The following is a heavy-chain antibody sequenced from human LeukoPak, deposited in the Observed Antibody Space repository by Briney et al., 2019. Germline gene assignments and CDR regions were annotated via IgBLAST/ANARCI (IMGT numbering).Heavy chain of an antibody. CDR3: ARGGYQPYYYMDV. Sequence: PGGSLRLSCAASGFTFSGHNMNWVRQAPGKGLEWVSSISSSSGYIFYADSVKGRFTISRDNSKKIVYLQMDSLRVDDTAVYYCARGGYQPYYYMDVWGTGTTVTVSS. CDR1: GFTFSGHN. J-gene: IGHJ6*03. V-gene: IGHV3-21*01. CDR2: ISSSSGYI. D-gene: IGHD2-2*01.